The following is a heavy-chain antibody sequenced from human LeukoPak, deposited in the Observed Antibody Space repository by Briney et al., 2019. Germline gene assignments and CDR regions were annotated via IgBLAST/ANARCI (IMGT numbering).Heavy chain of an antibody. D-gene: IGHD3-22*01. CDR2: ISSSGSTI. V-gene: IGHV3-11*04. Sequence: GGSLRLSCAASGFTFSDYCMSWIRQAPGKGLEWVSYISSSGSTIYYADSVKGRFTISRDNSKNTLYLQMNSLRAEDTAVYYCARRSSGPLYYYCYYMDVWGKGTTVTVSS. CDR1: GFTFSDYC. CDR3: ARRSSGPLYYYCYYMDV. J-gene: IGHJ6*03.